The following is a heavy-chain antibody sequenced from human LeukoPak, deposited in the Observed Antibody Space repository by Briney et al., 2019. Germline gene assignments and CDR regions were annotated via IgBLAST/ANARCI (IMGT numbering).Heavy chain of an antibody. V-gene: IGHV4-59*01. D-gene: IGHD6-19*01. CDR1: GGSISSYY. Sequence: SETLSLTCTVSGGSISSYYWSWIRQPPGKGLEWIGYIYYSGSTNYNPSLKSRVTISVDTSKNQSSLKLSSVTAADTAVYYCAREDSSGCLDYWGQGTLVTVSS. J-gene: IGHJ4*02. CDR3: AREDSSGCLDY. CDR2: IYYSGST.